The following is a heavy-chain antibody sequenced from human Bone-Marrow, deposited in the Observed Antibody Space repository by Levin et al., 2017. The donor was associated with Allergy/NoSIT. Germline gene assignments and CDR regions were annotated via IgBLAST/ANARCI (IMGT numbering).Heavy chain of an antibody. CDR2: ISSSSGYI. CDR3: ASRITAPGGLDV. D-gene: IGHD3-10*01. V-gene: IGHV3-21*01. CDR1: GITSNNYT. Sequence: GGSLRLSCAASGITSNNYTLTWVRQAPGKGLEWVSSISSSSGYIHYADSVKGRFTISRDNAKKSLYLQMNSLRAEDTAMYYCASRITAPGGLDVWGQGTTVTVSS. J-gene: IGHJ6*02.